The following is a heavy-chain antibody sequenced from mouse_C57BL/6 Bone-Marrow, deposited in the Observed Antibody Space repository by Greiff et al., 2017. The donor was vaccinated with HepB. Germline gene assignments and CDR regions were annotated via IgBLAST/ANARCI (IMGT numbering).Heavy chain of an antibody. CDR2: ISSGGSYT. Sequence: EVKLVESGGDLVKPGGSLKLSCAASGFTFSSYGMSWVLQTPDKRLEWVATISSGGSYTYYPDSVKGRFTISRDNAKNTLYLQMSSLKSEDTAMYYCARHIYYYGSSLDYWGQGTTLTVSS. CDR1: GFTFSSYG. V-gene: IGHV5-6*02. D-gene: IGHD1-1*01. CDR3: ARHIYYYGSSLDY. J-gene: IGHJ2*01.